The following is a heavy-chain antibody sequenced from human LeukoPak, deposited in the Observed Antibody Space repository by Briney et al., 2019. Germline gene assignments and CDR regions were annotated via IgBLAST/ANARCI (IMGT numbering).Heavy chain of an antibody. CDR1: GYTFTGYY. V-gene: IGHV1-2*02. CDR2: INPNSGGT. CDR3: TRPYYDFWSGYADNWFDP. Sequence: GASVKVSCKXSGYTFTGYYMHWVRQAPGQGLEWMGWINPNSGGTNYSQKFQCRVTITRDTAISTAYMELSRLRSDDTAVYYCTRPYYDFWSGYADNWFDPWGQGTLVTVSS. J-gene: IGHJ5*02. D-gene: IGHD3-3*01.